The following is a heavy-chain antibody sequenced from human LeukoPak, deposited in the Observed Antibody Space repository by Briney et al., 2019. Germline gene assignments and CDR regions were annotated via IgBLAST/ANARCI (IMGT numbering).Heavy chain of an antibody. V-gene: IGHV3-23*01. D-gene: IGHD4-11*01. CDR1: GFTFIDYA. CDR2: IAYIGT. Sequence: GGSLRLSCAASGFTFIDYAMTWVRQAPGQELDWVSTIAYIGTYYADSVKGRFTVSRDNSKNTLHLQMNNLRAEDSAVYYCVKGLHQLDVWGQGTTVTVSS. CDR3: VKGLHQLDV. J-gene: IGHJ6*02.